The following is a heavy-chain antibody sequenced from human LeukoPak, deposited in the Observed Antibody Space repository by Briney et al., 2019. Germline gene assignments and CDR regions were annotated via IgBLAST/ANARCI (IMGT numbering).Heavy chain of an antibody. D-gene: IGHD6-13*01. CDR2: INQDGSEK. CDR1: GFTLSNFW. Sequence: PGASLSLSCAVSGFTLSNFWMSWVRQAPGKGLEWVANINQDGSEKYYVDSMKGRFTISRDNAKHSLYMQMTSLRADDTAVYYCARVPGEITAGDYWGQGTLVTVSS. CDR3: ARVPGEITAGDY. J-gene: IGHJ4*02. V-gene: IGHV3-7*01.